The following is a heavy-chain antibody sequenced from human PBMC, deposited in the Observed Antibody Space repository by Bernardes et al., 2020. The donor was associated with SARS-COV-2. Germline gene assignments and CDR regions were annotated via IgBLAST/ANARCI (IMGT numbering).Heavy chain of an antibody. Sequence: ASVKVSCKVSGNSLTAASIYWVRQAPGKGLEWMGSFDPQYGDPIYAQKFQGRFTMTEDTSTDTAYMELSGLRSEDTAIYYCATDSISGIVIMAWVYWGQGTLVTVSS. CDR2: FDPQYGDP. J-gene: IGHJ4*02. V-gene: IGHV1-24*01. CDR1: GNSLTAAS. CDR3: ATDSISGIVIMAWVY. D-gene: IGHD3-3*01.